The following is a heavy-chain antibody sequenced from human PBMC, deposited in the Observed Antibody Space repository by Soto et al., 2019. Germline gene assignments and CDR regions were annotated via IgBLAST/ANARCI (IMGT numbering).Heavy chain of an antibody. Sequence: EVQLLESGGGLVQPGGSLRLSCAASGFTFANYAMTWVRQAPGKGLEWVSVISGSGDTTYYTDSVKGRFTFSRDNSKNTVFLQMNSLGADDTAVYYCAKGGALISGYTRDFDHWGHGTLVTVSS. CDR1: GFTFANYA. V-gene: IGHV3-23*01. J-gene: IGHJ4*01. D-gene: IGHD5-12*01. CDR3: AKGGALISGYTRDFDH. CDR2: ISGSGDTT.